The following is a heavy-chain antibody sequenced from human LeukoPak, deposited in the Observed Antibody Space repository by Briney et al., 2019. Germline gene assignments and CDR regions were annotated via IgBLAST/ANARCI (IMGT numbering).Heavy chain of an antibody. CDR1: GFTFSSYG. Sequence: PGRSLRLSCAASGFTFSSYGMNWVRQAPGKGLEWVSSIFDSGAPSYYADSVKGRFTISRDNSRNTFYLQMENLRAEDSATYYCTKAVGGGRDAYDIWGQGTGVIVSS. D-gene: IGHD3-16*01. CDR2: IFDSGAPS. CDR3: TKAVGGGRDAYDI. J-gene: IGHJ3*02. V-gene: IGHV3-23*01.